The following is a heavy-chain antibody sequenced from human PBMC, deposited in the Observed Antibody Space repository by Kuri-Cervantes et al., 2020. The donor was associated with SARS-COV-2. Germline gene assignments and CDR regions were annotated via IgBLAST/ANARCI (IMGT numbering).Heavy chain of an antibody. D-gene: IGHD2-2*01. J-gene: IGHJ6*03. CDR1: GGSISSSSYY. CDR3: ARGLYCSSTSCYRRTDYYYYMDV. V-gene: IGHV4-61*02. Sequence: SETLSLTCTVSGGSISSSSYYWGWIRQPAGKGLEWIGRIYTSGSTNYNPSLKSRVTMSVDTSKNQFSLKLSSVTAADTAVYYCARGLYCSSTSCYRRTDYYYYMDVWGKGTTVTVSS. CDR2: IYTSGST.